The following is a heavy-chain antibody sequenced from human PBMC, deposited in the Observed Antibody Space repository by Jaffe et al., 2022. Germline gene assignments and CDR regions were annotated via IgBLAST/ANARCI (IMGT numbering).Heavy chain of an antibody. J-gene: IGHJ1*01. CDR3: AKDSRLYYDSSGYYFPRYFQH. Sequence: QVQLVESGGGVVQPGGSLRLSCAASGFTFSSYGMHWVRQAPGKGLEWVAFIRYDGSNKYYADSVKGRFTISRDNSKNTLYLQMNSLRAEDTAVYYCAKDSRLYYDSSGYYFPRYFQHWGQGTLVTVSS. CDR2: IRYDGSNK. CDR1: GFTFSSYG. V-gene: IGHV3-30*02. D-gene: IGHD3-22*01.